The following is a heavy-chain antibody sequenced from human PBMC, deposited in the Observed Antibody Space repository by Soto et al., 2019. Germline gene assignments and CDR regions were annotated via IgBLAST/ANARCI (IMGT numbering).Heavy chain of an antibody. V-gene: IGHV1-69*13. CDR1: GATIGTYS. J-gene: IGHJ3*02. Sequence: SVKVVSTASGATIGTYSFSWVLQGPGERHEWMGGIIPIFGTANYAQKFQGRVTITADESTSTAYMELSSLRSEDTAVYYCASTDYYDSSGYYWEAAFDIWGQGTMVTVSS. CDR2: IIPIFGTA. CDR3: ASTDYYDSSGYYWEAAFDI. D-gene: IGHD3-22*01.